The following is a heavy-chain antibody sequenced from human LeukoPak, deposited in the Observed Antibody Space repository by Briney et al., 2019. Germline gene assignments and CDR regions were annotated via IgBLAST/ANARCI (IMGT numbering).Heavy chain of an antibody. D-gene: IGHD3-16*01. CDR2: IYSGGST. CDR3: AKLLRGGKNLYYMDV. Sequence: GGSLRLSCAASGFSVSNNYISWVRQAPGKGLEWVSVIYSGGSTYYADSVKGRFTFSRDSSKNTLYLQMNSLRAEDTAIYYCAKLLRGGKNLYYMDVWGKGTTVTVSS. V-gene: IGHV3-66*04. J-gene: IGHJ6*03. CDR1: GFSVSNNY.